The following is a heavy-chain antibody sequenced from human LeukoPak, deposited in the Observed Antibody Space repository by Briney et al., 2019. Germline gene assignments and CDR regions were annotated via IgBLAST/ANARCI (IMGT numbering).Heavy chain of an antibody. CDR2: INPNSGGT. V-gene: IGHV1-2*02. Sequence: ASVKVSCKASGYTFTGYYMHWVRQAPGQGLEWMGWINPNSGGTNYAQEFQGRVTMTRDTSISTAYMELSRLRSDDTAVYYCARESAVAGTDYWGQGTLVTVSS. CDR1: GYTFTGYY. CDR3: ARESAVAGTDY. J-gene: IGHJ4*02. D-gene: IGHD6-19*01.